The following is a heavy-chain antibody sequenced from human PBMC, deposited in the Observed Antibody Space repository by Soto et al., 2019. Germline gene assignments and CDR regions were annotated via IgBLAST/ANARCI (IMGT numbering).Heavy chain of an antibody. D-gene: IGHD3-10*01. CDR3: ARLLGEFNWYFDL. J-gene: IGHJ2*01. Sequence: PSETLSLTCTVSGGSISSGGYYWSWIRQHPGKGLEWIGYIYYSGSTYYNPSLKSRVTISVDTSKNQFSLKLSSVTAADTAVYYCARLLGEFNWYFDLWGRGTLVTVSS. V-gene: IGHV4-31*03. CDR1: GGSISSGGYY. CDR2: IYYSGST.